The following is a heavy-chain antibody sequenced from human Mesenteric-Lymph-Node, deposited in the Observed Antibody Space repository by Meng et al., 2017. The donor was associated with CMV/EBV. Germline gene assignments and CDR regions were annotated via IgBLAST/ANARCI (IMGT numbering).Heavy chain of an antibody. CDR3: ARPARSGSYYLNYFDY. D-gene: IGHD3-10*01. CDR1: GFMFDDFG. V-gene: IGHV3-20*03. J-gene: IGHJ4*02. CDR2: LNWNGGNT. Sequence: SGFMFDDFGMSWLRQAPGKGLEWVSGLNWNGGNTNNADSVKGRFTISRDNAKNSLYLEMNSLRAEDTAVYYCARPARSGSYYLNYFDYWGQGALVTVSS.